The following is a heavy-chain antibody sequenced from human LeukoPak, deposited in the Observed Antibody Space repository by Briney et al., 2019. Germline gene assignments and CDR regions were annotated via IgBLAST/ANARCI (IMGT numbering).Heavy chain of an antibody. CDR1: GGTFSSYA. V-gene: IGHV1-69*17. CDR2: IIPIFGIA. CDR3: ARDVWGVGAPRLDY. D-gene: IGHD3-16*01. Sequence: SVKVSCKASGGTFSSYAISWVRQAPGQGLEWMGGIIPIFGIANYAQKFQGRVTITADKSTSTAYMELRSLRSEDTAVYYCARDVWGVGAPRLDYWGQGTLVTVSS. J-gene: IGHJ4*02.